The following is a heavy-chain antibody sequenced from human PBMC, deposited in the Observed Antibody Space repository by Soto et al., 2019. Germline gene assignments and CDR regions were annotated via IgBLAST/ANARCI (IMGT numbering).Heavy chain of an antibody. CDR2: ISYDGSNK. V-gene: IGHV3-30*18. CDR1: GFTFSSYG. CDR3: AKVNAGFAAAGMFDY. Sequence: QVQLVESGGGVVQPGRSLRLSCAASGFTFSSYGMHWVRQAPGKGLEWVAVISYDGSNKYYADSVKGRFTISRDNSKNTRYLQMNSLRAEDTAVYYCAKVNAGFAAAGMFDYWGQGTLVTVSS. D-gene: IGHD6-13*01. J-gene: IGHJ4*02.